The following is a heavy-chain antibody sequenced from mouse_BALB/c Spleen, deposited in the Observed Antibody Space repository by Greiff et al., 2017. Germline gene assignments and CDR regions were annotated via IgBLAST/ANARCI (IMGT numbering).Heavy chain of an antibody. CDR1: GFSLTSYG. Sequence: VKLVESGPGLVAPSQSLSITCTVSGFSLTSYGVHWVRQPPGKGLEWLGVIWAGGSTNYNSALMSRLSISKDNSKSQVFLKMNSLQTDDTAMYYCARDLILYYAMDYWGQGTSVTVSS. CDR3: ARDLILYYAMDY. V-gene: IGHV2-9*02. J-gene: IGHJ4*01. CDR2: IWAGGST.